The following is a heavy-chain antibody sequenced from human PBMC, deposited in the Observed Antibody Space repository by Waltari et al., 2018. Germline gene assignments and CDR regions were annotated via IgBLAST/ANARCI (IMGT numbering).Heavy chain of an antibody. CDR3: ARHGMATIIGSPIPFDP. V-gene: IGHV4-34*02. J-gene: IGHJ5*02. Sequence: QVQLQQWGAGLLRPSEILFLTCAVSGSSFSGSFWGWLRQAPGEGLEWSGEISHTGSSKYNPSRKSRVTMSVDTTKSQFSLNLKTVTAADSAVDYCARHGMATIIGSPIPFDPWGQGTLVTVSS. CDR2: ISHTGSS. CDR1: GSSFSGSF. D-gene: IGHD5-12*01.